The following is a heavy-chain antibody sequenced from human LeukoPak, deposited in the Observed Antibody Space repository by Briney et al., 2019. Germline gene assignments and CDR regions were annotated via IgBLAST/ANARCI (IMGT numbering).Heavy chain of an antibody. D-gene: IGHD3-10*01. CDR2: IYHSGSI. CDR1: GYSISNGYY. V-gene: IGHV4-38-2*02. CDR3: ARNKGRCGSGRVHFDP. Sequence: SETLSLTCTVSGYSISNGYYWGWIRQPPGKGLEWIGSIYHSGSIYYNPSLKSRVTILVDTSKNQLSLKLSSVTAADTAVYYCARNKGRCGSGRVHFDPWGQGTLVTVSS. J-gene: IGHJ5*02.